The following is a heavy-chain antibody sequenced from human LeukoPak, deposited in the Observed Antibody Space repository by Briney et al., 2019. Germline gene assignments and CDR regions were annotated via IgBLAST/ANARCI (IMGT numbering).Heavy chain of an antibody. Sequence: GASVKVSCKASGYTFTGYYMHWVRQAPGQGLEWMAWINPNSGGTNYAQKFQGRVTMTRDTSISTAYMELSRLRSDDTAVYYCARSTGTTFGLSDYWGQGTLVTVSS. CDR1: GYTFTGYY. CDR2: INPNSGGT. CDR3: ARSTGTTFGLSDY. V-gene: IGHV1-2*02. D-gene: IGHD3-16*01. J-gene: IGHJ4*02.